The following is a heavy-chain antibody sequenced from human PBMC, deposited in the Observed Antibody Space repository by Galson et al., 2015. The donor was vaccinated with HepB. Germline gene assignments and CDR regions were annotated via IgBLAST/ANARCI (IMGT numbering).Heavy chain of an antibody. CDR3: ARELADNSSSYYHFDY. D-gene: IGHD6-6*01. V-gene: IGHV4-59*01. Sequence: TLSLTCTVSGGSISSYYWSWIRQPPGKGLEWIGYIYYSGSTNYNPSLKSRVTISVDTSKNQFSLKLSSVTAADTAVYYCARELADNSSSYYHFDYWGQGTLVTVSS. J-gene: IGHJ4*02. CDR1: GGSISSYY. CDR2: IYYSGST.